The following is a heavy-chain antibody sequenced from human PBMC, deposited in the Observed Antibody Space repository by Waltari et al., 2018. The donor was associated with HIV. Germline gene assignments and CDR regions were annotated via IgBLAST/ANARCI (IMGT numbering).Heavy chain of an antibody. CDR3: ARDHYDGSSGYYSDY. Sequence: QVHLVLPGAELSKPGASVTVSCKASGYNFTNYVITWVRQAPGQGLEWIGWFSGYNGDTKYEQKVRGRATITTNTSTTTAYVEMGSLGFDDTAVYYCARDHYDGSSGYYSDYWGQGTLVTVSS. J-gene: IGHJ4*02. D-gene: IGHD3-22*01. CDR2: FSGYNGDT. V-gene: IGHV1-18*01. CDR1: GYNFTNYV.